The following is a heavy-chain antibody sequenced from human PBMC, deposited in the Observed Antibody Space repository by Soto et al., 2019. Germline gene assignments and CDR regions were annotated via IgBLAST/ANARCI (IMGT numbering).Heavy chain of an antibody. Sequence: LSLTCAVSGGSISSGGYSWSWIRQPPGKGLEWIGYIYHSGSTYYNPSLKSRVTISVDRSKNQFSLKLSSVTAADTAVYYCARSGSGSFPYYFDYWGQGTLVTVSS. D-gene: IGHD3-10*01. V-gene: IGHV4-30-2*01. CDR1: GGSISSGGYS. J-gene: IGHJ4*02. CDR2: IYHSGST. CDR3: ARSGSGSFPYYFDY.